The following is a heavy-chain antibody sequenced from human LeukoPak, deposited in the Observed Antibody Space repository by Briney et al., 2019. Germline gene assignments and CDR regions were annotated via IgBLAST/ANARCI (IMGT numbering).Heavy chain of an antibody. CDR1: GFTFSSYG. V-gene: IGHV3-33*01. J-gene: IGHJ4*02. Sequence: GGSLRLSCAASGFTFSSYGMHWVRQAPGKGLEWVAVIWYDGSNKYYAGSVKGRFTISRDNSKNALYLQMNSLRAEDTAVYYCARDGFGESFFDYWGQGTLVTVSS. CDR2: IWYDGSNK. CDR3: ARDGFGESFFDY. D-gene: IGHD3-10*01.